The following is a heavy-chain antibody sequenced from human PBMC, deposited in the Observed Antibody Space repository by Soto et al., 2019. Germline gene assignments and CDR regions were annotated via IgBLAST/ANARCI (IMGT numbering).Heavy chain of an antibody. J-gene: IGHJ4*02. D-gene: IGHD3-22*01. CDR1: GYTFTSYG. CDR2: ISAYNGNT. V-gene: IGHV1-18*01. CDR3: ASSLSKYDSSGYYSDY. Sequence: ASVKVSCKASGYTFTSYGISWVRQAPGQGLEWMGWISAYNGNTNYVQKLQGRVTMTTDTSTSTAYMELRSLRSDDTAVYYCASSLSKYDSSGYYSDYWGQGTLVTVSS.